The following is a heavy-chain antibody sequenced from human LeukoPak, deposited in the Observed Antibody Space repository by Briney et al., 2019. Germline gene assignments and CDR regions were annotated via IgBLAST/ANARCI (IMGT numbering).Heavy chain of an antibody. CDR3: ARAIVPSGSYRK. V-gene: IGHV4-59*08. Sequence: PSETLSLTCTVSGGSISNYYWSWIRQPPGKGPEWLGYISYSASSNYNPSLKSRVSISVDTSKNKFSLKLSSVTAADTAVYYCARAIVPSGSYRKWGQGTLVTVSS. D-gene: IGHD1-26*01. CDR2: ISYSASS. J-gene: IGHJ4*02. CDR1: GGSISNYY.